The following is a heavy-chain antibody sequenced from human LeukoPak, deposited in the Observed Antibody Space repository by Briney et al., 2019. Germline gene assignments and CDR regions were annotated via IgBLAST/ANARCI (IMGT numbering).Heavy chain of an antibody. V-gene: IGHV3-9*03. J-gene: IGHJ4*02. D-gene: IGHD5-18*01. CDR3: AKGYSYGITYYFDS. CDR1: GFIFDDYA. Sequence: GRSLRLSCAAPGFIFDDYAMHWVRQAPGKGLGWVSGISWNSGSIVYADSVKGRFTISRDSAQNSLYLQMNSLRAEDMALYYCAKGYSYGITYYFDSWGQGTLVTVSS. CDR2: ISWNSGSI.